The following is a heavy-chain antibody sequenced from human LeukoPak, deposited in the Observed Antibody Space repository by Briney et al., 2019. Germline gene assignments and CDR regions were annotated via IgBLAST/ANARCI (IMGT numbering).Heavy chain of an antibody. CDR3: ARDGREPQEYYYYMDV. V-gene: IGHV1-69*05. D-gene: IGHD1-26*01. J-gene: IGHJ6*03. Sequence: ASVKVSCKASGGTFSSYAISWVRQAPGQGLEWMGGIIPIFGTANYAQKFQGRVTITTDESTSTAYMELSSLRSEDTAVYYCARDGREPQEYYYYMDVWGKGTTVTVSS. CDR2: IIPIFGTA. CDR1: GGTFSSYA.